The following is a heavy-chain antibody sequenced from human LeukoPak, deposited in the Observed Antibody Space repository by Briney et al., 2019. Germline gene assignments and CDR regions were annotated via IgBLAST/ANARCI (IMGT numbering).Heavy chain of an antibody. CDR2: IIPIFGTA. D-gene: IGHD3-22*01. J-gene: IGHJ4*02. CDR1: GGTFSSYA. V-gene: IGHV1-69*06. CDR3: AREENYYDSSGYQGFDY. Sequence: ASVKVSCKASGGTFSSYAISWVRQAPGQGLEWMRGIIPIFGTANYAQKFQGRVTITADKSTSTAYMELSSLRSEDMAVYYCAREENYYDSSGYQGFDYWGQGTLVTVSS.